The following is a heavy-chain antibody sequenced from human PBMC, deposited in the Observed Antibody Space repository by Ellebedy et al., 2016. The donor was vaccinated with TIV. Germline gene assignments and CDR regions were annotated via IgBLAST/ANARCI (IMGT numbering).Heavy chain of an antibody. Sequence: GESLKISCAASGFTVSSNYMSWVRQAPGKGLEWVSGISGSGGSTYYADSVKGRFTISRDNSKNTLYLQMNTLRVEDTAIYYCAKLPSGSNWYPDVMDYWGQGTLVTVSS. CDR1: GFTVSSNY. V-gene: IGHV3-23*01. J-gene: IGHJ4*02. D-gene: IGHD6-13*01. CDR3: AKLPSGSNWYPDVMDY. CDR2: ISGSGGST.